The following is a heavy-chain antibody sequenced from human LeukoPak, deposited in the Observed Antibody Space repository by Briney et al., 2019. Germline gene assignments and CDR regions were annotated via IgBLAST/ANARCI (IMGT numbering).Heavy chain of an antibody. V-gene: IGHV4-4*07. CDR2: IYSSGST. D-gene: IGHD3-10*01. CDR3: AREQYYYGSGSYAPVYYFDY. CDR1: GGSISSYY. Sequence: SETLSLTCTVSGGSISSYYWSWIRQPAGKGLEWIGCIYSSGSTNYNPSLKSRVTMSSDTSKNQYSLKLSSVTAADTAVYYGAREQYYYGSGSYAPVYYFDYWGQGTLVTVSS. J-gene: IGHJ4*02.